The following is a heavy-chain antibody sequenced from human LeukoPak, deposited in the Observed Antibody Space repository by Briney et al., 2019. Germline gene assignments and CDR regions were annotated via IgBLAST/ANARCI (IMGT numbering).Heavy chain of an antibody. J-gene: IGHJ4*02. V-gene: IGHV1-69*05. D-gene: IGHD3-10*01. CDR2: IIPIVGTA. Sequence: AASVKVSRKASGGTFSSYAISWVRQAPGQGLEWMGGIIPIVGTANYAQTFQGRVTITTDESTSTDYMELSSLRSEDTAVYYCASSLSGSNYVRDYYGSGSYFGDYFDYWGQGTLVTVSS. CDR3: ASSLSGSNYVRDYYGSGSYFGDYFDY. CDR1: GGTFSSYA.